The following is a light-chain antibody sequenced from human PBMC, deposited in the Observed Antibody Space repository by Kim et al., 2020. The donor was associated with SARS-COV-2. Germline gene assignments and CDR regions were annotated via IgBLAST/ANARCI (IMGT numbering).Light chain of an antibody. CDR2: GAS. V-gene: IGKV3-15*01. CDR1: QGVSSD. J-gene: IGKJ1*01. Sequence: VATGERATLSGRASQGVSSDLAWYQQKPGQAPRLLIYGASTRATGIPARLSGSGSGTAFTLTISSLQSEDFAVYYCQQYNNWLRTFGQGTKVDIK. CDR3: QQYNNWLRT.